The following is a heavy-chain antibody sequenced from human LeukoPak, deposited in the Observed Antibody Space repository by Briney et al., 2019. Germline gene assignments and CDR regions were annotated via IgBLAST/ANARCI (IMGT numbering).Heavy chain of an antibody. CDR2: IKQDGSEK. D-gene: IGHD3-16*01. J-gene: IGHJ4*02. Sequence: GGSLRLSCAASGFIVSSKYMSWVRQAPEKGLEWVANIKQDGSEKDYVDSVKGRFTISRDNAKNSLYLQMNSLRAEDTAVYYCARDSDVPFDYWGQGTLVTVSS. CDR3: ARDSDVPFDY. V-gene: IGHV3-7*01. CDR1: GFIVSSKY.